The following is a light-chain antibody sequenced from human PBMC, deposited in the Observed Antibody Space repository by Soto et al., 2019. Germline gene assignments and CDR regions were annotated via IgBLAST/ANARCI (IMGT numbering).Light chain of an antibody. V-gene: IGKV3-20*01. CDR2: DAS. J-gene: IGKJ4*01. CDR1: QSVSSY. Sequence: IVVTNSATARSQSPGERATLSCRASQSVSSYLAWYQQKPGQAPRLLIYDASNRATGIPARFSGSGSRTDFTLTISILEPEDFAVYYWQQYGSSPLTFGGGTKVDIK. CDR3: QQYGSSPLT.